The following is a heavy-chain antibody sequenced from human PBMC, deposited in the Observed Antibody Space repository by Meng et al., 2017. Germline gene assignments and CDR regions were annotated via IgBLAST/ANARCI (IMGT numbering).Heavy chain of an antibody. CDR1: DGSITSSDFF. J-gene: IGHJ4*02. CDR3: ARLSDSYNYPRFIDC. D-gene: IGHD3-10*01. CDR2: IDYSGSG. V-gene: IGHV4-39*01. Sequence: QVQLQGSGPGLVKSSENLSLTCPVSDGSITSSDFFWGWIRQPPGKGREYIASIDYSGSGYYNPSLKRRVTIFIDTSNNQFSLKLNSVTAADTAVYYCARLSDSYNYPRFIDCWGQGALVTVSS.